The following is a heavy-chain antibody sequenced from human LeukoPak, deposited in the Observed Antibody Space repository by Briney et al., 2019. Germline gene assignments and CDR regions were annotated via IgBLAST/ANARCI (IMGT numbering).Heavy chain of an antibody. CDR3: AKGRSSGFSGSFDY. D-gene: IGHD3-10*01. CDR1: GFTFSTYA. CDR2: IRGSGGST. Sequence: GGSLRLSCAASGFTFSTYAMSWVRQTPGKGLEWVSDIRGSGGSTNYADSAKGRFTISRDNSKNTLYLQMDSLRAEDTAVYYFAKGRSSGFSGSFDYWGKGTLFTVSS. J-gene: IGHJ4*02. V-gene: IGHV3-23*01.